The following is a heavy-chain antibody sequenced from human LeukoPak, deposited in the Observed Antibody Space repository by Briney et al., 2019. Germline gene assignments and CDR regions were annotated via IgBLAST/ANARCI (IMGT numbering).Heavy chain of an antibody. V-gene: IGHV3-20*04. J-gene: IGHJ4*02. CDR3: ALTPRGYSYGYFDY. CDR2: INWNGGST. Sequence: PGGSLRLSCAASGFTFDDYGMSRVRQAPGKGLEWVSGINWNGGSTGYADSVKGRFTISRDNAKNSLYLQMNSLRAEDTALYYCALTPRGYSYGYFDYWGQGTLVTVSS. CDR1: GFTFDDYG. D-gene: IGHD5-18*01.